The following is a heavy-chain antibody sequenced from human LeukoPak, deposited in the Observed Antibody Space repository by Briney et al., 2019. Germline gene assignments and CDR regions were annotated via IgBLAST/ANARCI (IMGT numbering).Heavy chain of an antibody. J-gene: IGHJ4*02. D-gene: IGHD4-17*01. CDR1: GGSFSGYY. CDR2: INHSGST. CDR3: ARGPNGDFDY. V-gene: IGHV4-34*01. Sequence: SSETLSLTCAVYGGSFSGYYWSWIRQPPGKGLEWIGEINHSGSTNYNPSLKSRVTISVDTSKNQFSLKLSSVTAADTAVYYCARGPNGDFDYWGQGTLVTVSS.